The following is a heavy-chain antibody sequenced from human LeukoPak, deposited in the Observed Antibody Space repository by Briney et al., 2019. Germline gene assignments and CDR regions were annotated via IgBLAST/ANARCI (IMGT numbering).Heavy chain of an antibody. Sequence: GGSLRLSCAASGFTFSSYSMNWVRQAPGKGLEWVSYITSSSTIYYADSVKGRFTISRDNAKNSLYLQMNSLRDEDTAVYYCARPAIAAAGSAFDIWGRGTMVTVS. J-gene: IGHJ3*02. CDR2: ITSSSTI. D-gene: IGHD6-13*01. CDR3: ARPAIAAAGSAFDI. V-gene: IGHV3-48*02. CDR1: GFTFSSYS.